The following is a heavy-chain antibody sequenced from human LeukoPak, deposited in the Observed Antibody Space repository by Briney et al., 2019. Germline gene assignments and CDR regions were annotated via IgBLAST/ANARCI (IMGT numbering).Heavy chain of an antibody. CDR2: IKGDGSGK. D-gene: IGHD1/OR15-1a*01. V-gene: IGHV3-7*01. Sequence: PGESLTLSGAAPGFTFGGSWMSWVRQLPGKGLEWVATIKGDGSGKFYVDSVKGRFAISRDDAKSSLFLQMDSLRSEDTAVYYCTKNTHDYWGQGTLVTVSS. J-gene: IGHJ4*02. CDR3: TKNTHDY. CDR1: GFTFGGSW.